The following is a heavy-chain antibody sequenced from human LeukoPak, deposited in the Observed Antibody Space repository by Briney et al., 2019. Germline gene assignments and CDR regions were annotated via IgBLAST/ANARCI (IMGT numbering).Heavy chain of an antibody. CDR3: AKEGVSYHDSSGYSI. J-gene: IGHJ3*02. CDR1: GFTFSSYG. CDR2: IWYDGSNK. D-gene: IGHD3-22*01. V-gene: IGHV3-33*06. Sequence: GGSLRLSCAASGFTFSSYGMHWVRQAPGKGLEWVAVIWYDGSNKYYADSVKGRFAISRDNSKNTLYLQMNSLRAEDTAVYYCAKEGVSYHDSSGYSIWGQGTMVTVSS.